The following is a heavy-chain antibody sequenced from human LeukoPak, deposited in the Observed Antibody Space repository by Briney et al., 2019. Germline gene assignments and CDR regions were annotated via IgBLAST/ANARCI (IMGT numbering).Heavy chain of an antibody. D-gene: IGHD2-21*02. Sequence: GGSLRLSCAASGFTFSSYSMNWVRQAPGKGLEWVSAISGSGGSTYYADSVKGRFTISRDNSKNTLYLQMNSLRAEDTAVYYCAGTRIVVVTAPGIAWYFDLWGRGTLVTVSS. CDR1: GFTFSSYS. J-gene: IGHJ2*01. CDR3: AGTRIVVVTAPGIAWYFDL. CDR2: ISGSGGST. V-gene: IGHV3-23*01.